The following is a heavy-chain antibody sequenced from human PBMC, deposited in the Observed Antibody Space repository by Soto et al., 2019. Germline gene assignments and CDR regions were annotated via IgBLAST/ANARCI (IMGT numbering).Heavy chain of an antibody. CDR2: IIPIFDLP. CDR1: GDTFTDFA. Sequence: QVQLVQSGAEVKMPGSSVKVSCKASGDTFTDFAISWVRQAPGQRLEWMGGIIPIFDLPNYAQKFQGSVTISADKSTNTAYMELSSLKSKDTPVYYCARGLSSGWYYWFDPWGQGTLVTVSS. V-gene: IGHV1-69*14. D-gene: IGHD6-19*01. CDR3: ARGLSSGWYYWFDP. J-gene: IGHJ5*02.